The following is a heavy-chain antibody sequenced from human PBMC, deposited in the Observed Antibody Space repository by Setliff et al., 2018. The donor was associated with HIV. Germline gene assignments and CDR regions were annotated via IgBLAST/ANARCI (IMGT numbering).Heavy chain of an antibody. CDR2: INYSGST. V-gene: IGHV4-31*03. CDR3: ARALGYCSTTSCYAEYFDY. CDR1: GGSISSGDYY. Sequence: SETLSLTCTVSGGSISSGDYYWSWSRQHPGKGLEWIGYINYSGSTYYNPSLKSRLNISLDTSKNQFSLKPSSVTATDTAVYFCARALGYCSTTSCYAEYFDYWGQGTVVTVSS. D-gene: IGHD2-2*01. J-gene: IGHJ4*02.